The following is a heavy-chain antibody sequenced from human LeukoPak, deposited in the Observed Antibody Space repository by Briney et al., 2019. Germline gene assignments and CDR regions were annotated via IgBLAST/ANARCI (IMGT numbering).Heavy chain of an antibody. Sequence: ASVKVSCKASGGTFSSYAISWVRQAPGQGLEWMGGMNPNSGNTGYAQKFQGRVTMTRNTSISTAYMELSSLRSEDTAVYYCARDGKRGATEDYWGQGTLVTVSS. CDR3: ARDGKRGATEDY. CDR1: GGTFSSYA. D-gene: IGHD1-26*01. J-gene: IGHJ4*02. CDR2: MNPNSGNT. V-gene: IGHV1-8*02.